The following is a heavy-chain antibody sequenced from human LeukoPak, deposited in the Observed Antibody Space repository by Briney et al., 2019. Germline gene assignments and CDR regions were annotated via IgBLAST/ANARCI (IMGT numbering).Heavy chain of an antibody. Sequence: SETLSLTCTVSGGSINRSYCYWGWIRQPPGKGLEWIGSIYYSGNTYYNPSLKSRVTISVDTSKNQFSLKLSSVTAADTAVYYCARLMTTATSEYWGQGTLVTVSS. CDR1: GGSINRSYCY. CDR2: IYYSGNT. J-gene: IGHJ4*02. CDR3: ARLMTTATSEY. D-gene: IGHD4-17*01. V-gene: IGHV4-39*01.